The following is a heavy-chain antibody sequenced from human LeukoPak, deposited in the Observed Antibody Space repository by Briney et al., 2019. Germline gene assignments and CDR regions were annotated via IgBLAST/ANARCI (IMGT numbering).Heavy chain of an antibody. J-gene: IGHJ6*03. D-gene: IGHD6-13*01. Sequence: PSETLSLTCTVSGVSISSSSYYWGWIRQPPGKRLEWIGSIYYSGSTYYNPSLKSRVTISVDTSKNQFSLKLSSVTAADTAVYYCARQAHHMAALYYYYYYMDVWGKGTTVTVSS. CDR3: ARQAHHMAALYYYYYYMDV. CDR2: IYYSGST. V-gene: IGHV4-39*01. CDR1: GVSISSSSYY.